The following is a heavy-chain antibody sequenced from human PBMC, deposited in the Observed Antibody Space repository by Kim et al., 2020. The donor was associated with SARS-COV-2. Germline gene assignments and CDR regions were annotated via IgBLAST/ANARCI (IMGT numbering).Heavy chain of an antibody. D-gene: IGHD5-18*01. Sequence: YANSWKSRFTISRDNAKSTLNLEMHSLSSEDTSLYFCARASNVGYNSLDVWGQGTLVTVSS. V-gene: IGHV3-74*01. J-gene: IGHJ3*01. CDR3: ARASNVGYNSLDV.